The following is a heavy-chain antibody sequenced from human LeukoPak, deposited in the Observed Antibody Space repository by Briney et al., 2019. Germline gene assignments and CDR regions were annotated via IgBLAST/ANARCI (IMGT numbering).Heavy chain of an antibody. CDR1: GFTFSNYW. V-gene: IGHV3-74*01. CDR3: ARGHYDSSDYYYYYYYYMDV. Sequence: GGSLRLSCAASGFTFSNYWMHWVRQAPGKGLVWVSRINSDGSSPIDADSVKGRFTISRDNAKNTLFLQMNSLRAEDTAVYYCARGHYDSSDYYYYYYYYMDVWGKGPTVTVS. J-gene: IGHJ6*03. D-gene: IGHD3-22*01. CDR2: INSDGSSP.